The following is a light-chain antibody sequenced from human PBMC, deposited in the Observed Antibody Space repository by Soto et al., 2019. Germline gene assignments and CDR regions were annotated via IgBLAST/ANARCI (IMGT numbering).Light chain of an antibody. CDR3: QQYNSAPRT. Sequence: DIQMTQAPSSLSASVGDRVTITCRATQGISNYLAWYQHTPGKVPKLLIYAASTLQSGVPSRVSGSGSGTDFTLTISSLQPEDVATYYCQQYNSAPRTFGQGTKVEIK. V-gene: IGKV1-27*01. J-gene: IGKJ1*01. CDR2: AAS. CDR1: QGISNY.